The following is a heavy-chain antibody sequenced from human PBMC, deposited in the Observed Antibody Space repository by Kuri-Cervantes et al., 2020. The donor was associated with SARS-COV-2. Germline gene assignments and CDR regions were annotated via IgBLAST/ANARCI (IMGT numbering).Heavy chain of an antibody. Sequence: GESLKISCAASGFTFSSYAMHWVRQAPGKGLEWVAVISYDGSNKYYADSVKGRFTISRDNSKNTLYLHMNSLRAEDTAVYYCARELGSSGWNDAFDIWGQGTMVTVSS. CDR3: ARELGSSGWNDAFDI. CDR2: ISYDGSNK. J-gene: IGHJ3*02. V-gene: IGHV3-30-3*01. D-gene: IGHD6-19*01. CDR1: GFTFSSYA.